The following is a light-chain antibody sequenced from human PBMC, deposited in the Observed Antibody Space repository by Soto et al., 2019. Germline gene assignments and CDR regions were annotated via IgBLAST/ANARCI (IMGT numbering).Light chain of an antibody. CDR2: DVS. Sequence: QSALTQPASVSGSPGQSITISCTGTSSDVGFYNYVSWYQHHPGKAPNLVIYDVSDRPSGVSNRFSGSKSDNTASLTISGLQAEDEADYYGSSYTSSTTLVVFGGGTKLTVL. V-gene: IGLV2-14*03. CDR3: SSYTSSTTLVV. J-gene: IGLJ2*01. CDR1: SSDVGFYNY.